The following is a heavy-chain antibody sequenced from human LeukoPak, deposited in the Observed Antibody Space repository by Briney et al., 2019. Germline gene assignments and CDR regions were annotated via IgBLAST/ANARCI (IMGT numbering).Heavy chain of an antibody. D-gene: IGHD2-8*01. Sequence: GGSLRLSCAASGFTVGNNYMTWVRQAPGKGLEWVSLIFSHGETSYADSVKGRFTISRDNSKNTLYLQMNGLRVEDTAVYYCARDPPAVSINTYAWGQGTLDTVSS. CDR2: IFSHGET. J-gene: IGHJ4*02. V-gene: IGHV3-66*01. CDR1: GFTVGNNY. CDR3: ARDPPAVSINTYA.